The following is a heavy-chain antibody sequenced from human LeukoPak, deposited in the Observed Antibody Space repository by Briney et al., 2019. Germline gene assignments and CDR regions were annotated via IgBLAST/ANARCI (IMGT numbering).Heavy chain of an antibody. D-gene: IGHD5-18*01. CDR2: IKSKSDGGTT. CDR3: VDTPFDY. V-gene: IGHV3-15*01. CDR1: GLTFTNAW. J-gene: IGHJ4*02. Sequence: PGGSLRLSCAAPGLTFTNAWMSWVRQVPGKGLEWVGRIKSKSDGGTTDYAAPVKGRFTISRDDSKNTLYLQMNSLKTEDTAVYYCVDTPFDYWGQGTLVTVSS.